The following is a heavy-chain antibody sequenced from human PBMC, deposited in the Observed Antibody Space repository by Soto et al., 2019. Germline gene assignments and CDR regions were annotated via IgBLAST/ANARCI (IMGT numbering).Heavy chain of an antibody. CDR1: GYTFSRYG. Sequence: ASVKVSCKASGYTFSRYGISWVRQAPGQGLEWMGWISGFNGNTKESEKLQGRVTLTTDTAANTAHMELRGLKTEDTAVYYCATIDMVEKFDPRGQGILVTVSS. CDR2: ISGFNGNT. D-gene: IGHD3-10*01. J-gene: IGHJ5*02. V-gene: IGHV1-18*01. CDR3: ATIDMVEKFDP.